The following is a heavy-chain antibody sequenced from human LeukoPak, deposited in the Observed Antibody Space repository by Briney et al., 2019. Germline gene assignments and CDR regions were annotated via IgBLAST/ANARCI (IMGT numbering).Heavy chain of an antibody. CDR1: GGSISSGSYY. D-gene: IGHD3-22*01. CDR2: IYTSGST. V-gene: IGHV4-61*02. J-gene: IGHJ4*02. CDR3: ARGDYDSSGYYPFDY. Sequence: PSETLSLTCTVSGGSISSGSYYWSWIRQPAGKGLEWIGRIYTSGSTNYNPSLKSRVTISVDTSKNQFSLKLSSVTAADTAVYYCARGDYDSSGYYPFDYWGQGTLVTVSS.